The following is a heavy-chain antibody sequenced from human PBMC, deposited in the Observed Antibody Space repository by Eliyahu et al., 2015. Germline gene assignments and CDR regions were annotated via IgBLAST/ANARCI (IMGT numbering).Heavy chain of an antibody. J-gene: IGHJ4*01. Sequence: QVQLVQSGAEVKKPGSSVKVSCKASGGTFSXYAITWVRQVPGQGLGWMGGIVPMFATANYAQKFQGRVTISADQSATTAYMELSSLRSEDTAVYYCASIGSDFDSSLYHRKPLNYWGQGTLVTVSS. V-gene: IGHV1-69*01. CDR1: GGTFSXYA. CDR3: ASIGSDFDSSLYHRKPLNY. D-gene: IGHD3-22*01. CDR2: IVPMFATA.